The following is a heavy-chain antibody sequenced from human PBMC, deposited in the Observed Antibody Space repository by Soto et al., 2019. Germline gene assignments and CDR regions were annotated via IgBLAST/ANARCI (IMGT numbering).Heavy chain of an antibody. J-gene: IGHJ4*02. V-gene: IGHV3-20*04. CDR2: INWNGGST. CDR1: GFTFDDYG. D-gene: IGHD3-10*01. CDR3: ARDPQVFHYGSGSYPTPGY. Sequence: GGSLRLSCAASGFTFDDYGMSWVRQAPGKGLEWVSGINWNGGSTGYADSVKGRFTISRDNAKNSLYLQMNSLRAEDTALYYCARDPQVFHYGSGSYPTPGYWGQGTLVTVSS.